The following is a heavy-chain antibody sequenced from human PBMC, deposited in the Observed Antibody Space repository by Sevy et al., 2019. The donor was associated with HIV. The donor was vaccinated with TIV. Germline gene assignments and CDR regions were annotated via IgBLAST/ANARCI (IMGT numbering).Heavy chain of an antibody. CDR1: GYTFTTYD. D-gene: IGHD3-10*01. J-gene: IGHJ4*02. Sequence: ASVKVSCRTSGYTFTTYDINWVRHATGQGLEWMGWMNPSRGNTGSAQKFQGRLTMTRDTSTSTAYMELSSLESQDTAVYYWARRRGFGELLGLGYWGQGTLVTVSS. V-gene: IGHV1-8*01. CDR3: ARRRGFGELLGLGY. CDR2: MNPSRGNT.